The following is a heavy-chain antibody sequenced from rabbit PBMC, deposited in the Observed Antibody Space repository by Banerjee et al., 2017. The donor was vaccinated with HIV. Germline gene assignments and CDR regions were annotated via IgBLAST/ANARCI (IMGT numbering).Heavy chain of an antibody. CDR1: GFSFSSSYY. V-gene: IGHV1S40*01. CDR2: IYAGSSGGT. J-gene: IGHJ6*01. D-gene: IGHD8-1*01. CDR3: ARDTGTSFSTYGMDL. Sequence: QSLEESGGDLVKPGASLTLTCTASGFSFSSSYYMCWVRQAPGKGLEWIACIYAGSSGGTYSATWAKGRFTISKTSSTTVTLQMTSLTAADTATYFCARDTGTSFSTYGMDLWGQGTLVTVS.